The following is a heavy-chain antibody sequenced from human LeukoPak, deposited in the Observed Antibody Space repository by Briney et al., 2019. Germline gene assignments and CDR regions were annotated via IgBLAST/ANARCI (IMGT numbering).Heavy chain of an antibody. CDR2: IYPGDSDT. J-gene: IGHJ4*02. Sequence: GESLKISCKGSGYSFASYWIGWVRQMPGKGLEWMGIIYPGDSDTRYSPSFQGQVTISADKSISTAYLQWSSLKASDTAMYYCARRYSNYLGAFDYWGQGTLVTVSS. D-gene: IGHD4-11*01. CDR3: ARRYSNYLGAFDY. CDR1: GYSFASYW. V-gene: IGHV5-51*01.